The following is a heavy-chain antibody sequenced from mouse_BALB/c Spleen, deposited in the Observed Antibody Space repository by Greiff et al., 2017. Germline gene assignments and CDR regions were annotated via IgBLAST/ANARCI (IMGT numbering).Heavy chain of an antibody. V-gene: IGHV1-18*01. CDR1: GYTFTDYN. J-gene: IGHJ3*01. CDR2: INPNNGGT. Sequence: VQLQQSGPELVKPGASVKIPCKASGYTFTDYNMDWVKQSHGKSLEWIGDINPNNGGTIYNQKFKGKATLTVDKSSSTAYMELRSLTSEDTAVYYCAREGYYYGSSYGGFAYWGQGTLVTVSA. CDR3: AREGYYYGSSYGGFAY. D-gene: IGHD1-1*01.